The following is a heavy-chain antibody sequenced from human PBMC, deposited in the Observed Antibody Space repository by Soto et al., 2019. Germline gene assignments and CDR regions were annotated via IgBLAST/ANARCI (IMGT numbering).Heavy chain of an antibody. Sequence: PRLSCSASGFTFSNFAMHWVRQAPGKGLEYVSGITSNGDNTYHADSVKGRFTISRDNSKNTLYLQMSSLRVEDTAVYYCVKGNQLLRYYFDYWGRGALVTVSS. J-gene: IGHJ4*02. V-gene: IGHV3-64D*06. CDR3: VKGNQLLRYYFDY. CDR1: GFTFSNFA. CDR2: ITSNGDNT. D-gene: IGHD2-2*01.